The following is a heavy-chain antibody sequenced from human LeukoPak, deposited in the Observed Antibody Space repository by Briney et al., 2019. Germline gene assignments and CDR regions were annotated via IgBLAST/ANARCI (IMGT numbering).Heavy chain of an antibody. V-gene: IGHV4-4*09. D-gene: IGHD1-26*01. Sequence: SETLSLTCTLSGGSISGHYWSWIRQSPGKGLEWIGYIDPTGLTSYNPSLNSRVTTSEDTSKNQFSLKVRSVTTADTAVYFCARQTPYSGNHYFDSWGQGTLVTVSS. CDR3: ARQTPYSGNHYFDS. CDR2: IDPTGLT. J-gene: IGHJ4*02. CDR1: GGSISGHY.